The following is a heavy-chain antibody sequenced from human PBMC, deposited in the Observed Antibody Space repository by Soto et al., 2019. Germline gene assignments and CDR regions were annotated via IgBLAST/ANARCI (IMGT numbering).Heavy chain of an antibody. CDR1: GYTFTGYC. CDR2: INPNSGGT. V-gene: IGHV1-2*04. CDR3: ARYRTKVPVAFDV. J-gene: IGHJ3*01. D-gene: IGHD3-16*02. Sequence: ASVKVSCKASGYTFTGYCMHWVRQAPGQGLEWMGWINPNSGGTNYAQKFQGWVTMTRDTSINTAYMDLSGLRSEDTAVYYCARYRTKVPVAFDVWGQGTMVTVS.